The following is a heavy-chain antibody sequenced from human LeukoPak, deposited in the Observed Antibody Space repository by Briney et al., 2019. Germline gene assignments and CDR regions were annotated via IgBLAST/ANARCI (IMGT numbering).Heavy chain of an antibody. V-gene: IGHV3-20*04. D-gene: IGHD4-17*01. CDR1: GFTFDDYG. J-gene: IGHJ4*02. CDR2: INWNGGST. Sequence: GGSPRLSCAASGFTFDDYGMSWVRQAPGKGQEWVSGINWNGGSTGYAYSVKGRFTISRDNAKNSLYLQMNSLGSEDTAVYYCARPVTTANYYFDYWGQGTLVTVSS. CDR3: ARPVTTANYYFDY.